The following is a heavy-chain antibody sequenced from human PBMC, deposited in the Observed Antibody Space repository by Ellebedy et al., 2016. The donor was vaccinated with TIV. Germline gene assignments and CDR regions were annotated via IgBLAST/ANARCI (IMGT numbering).Heavy chain of an antibody. CDR2: ISGSGGST. CDR1: GFTFSSYA. CDR3: AKSTWVGATLGDYYYYGMDV. V-gene: IGHV3-23*01. D-gene: IGHD1-26*01. J-gene: IGHJ6*02. Sequence: GGSLRLSCAASGFTFSSYAMSWVRQALGKGLEWVSAISGSGGSTYYADSVKGRFTISRDNSKNRLYLQMNSLRAEDTAVYDCAKSTWVGATLGDYYYYGMDVWGQGTTVTVSS.